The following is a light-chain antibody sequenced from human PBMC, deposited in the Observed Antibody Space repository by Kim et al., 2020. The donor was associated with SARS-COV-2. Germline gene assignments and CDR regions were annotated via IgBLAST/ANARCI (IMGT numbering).Light chain of an antibody. CDR1: QSVSSRY. V-gene: IGKV3-20*01. CDR2: GAT. J-gene: IGKJ2*01. Sequence: LARGERTTPCWSARQSVSSRYLDRYQQKPGQAPRLLSFGATSRATGIPDRFSGSGSGTDFTLTINRLEPEDFAVYYCQQYSRSVYTFGQGTKLEI. CDR3: QQYSRSVYT.